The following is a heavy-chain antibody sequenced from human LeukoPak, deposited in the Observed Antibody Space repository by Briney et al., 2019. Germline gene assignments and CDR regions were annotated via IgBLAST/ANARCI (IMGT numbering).Heavy chain of an antibody. CDR2: ISGSGGST. D-gene: IGHD3-22*01. CDR1: GFTFSSYA. CDR3: AKWRHYYDSSGYNDY. J-gene: IGHJ4*02. Sequence: GGSLRLSCAASGFTFSSYAMSWVRQAPGKGLEWVSAISGSGGSTYYADSVKGRFTISRDNSENTLYLQMNSLRAEDTAVYYCAKWRHYYDSSGYNDYWGQGTLVTVSS. V-gene: IGHV3-23*01.